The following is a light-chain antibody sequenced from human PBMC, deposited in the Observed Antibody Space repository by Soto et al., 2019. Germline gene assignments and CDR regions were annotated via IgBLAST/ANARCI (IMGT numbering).Light chain of an antibody. CDR2: DVT. J-gene: IGLJ1*01. CDR3: SSYAGSYIYV. CDR1: SSDVGAYNA. V-gene: IGLV2-11*01. Sequence: QSVLTQPRSVSGSPGQSVTISCSGTSSDVGAYNAVSWYQQHPDKAPKLIIYDVTKRPSGVPDRFSGSKSGNTASLTISGLQAEDEADYYCSSYAGSYIYVFATGTKVTVL.